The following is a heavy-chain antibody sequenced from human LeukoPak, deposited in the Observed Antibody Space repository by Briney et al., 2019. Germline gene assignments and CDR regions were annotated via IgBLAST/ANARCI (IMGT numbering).Heavy chain of an antibody. Sequence: GGSLRLSCAASGIAFNNYDMNWVRQAPGKGLEWVTYISTSGKTIYYADSVKGRFTISRDNAENSLYLQMNSLRDEDTAVYYCARGGSSSWGIYYFDYWGQGALVTVSS. J-gene: IGHJ4*02. D-gene: IGHD6-13*01. CDR2: ISTSGKTI. CDR3: ARGGSSSWGIYYFDY. V-gene: IGHV3-48*02. CDR1: GIAFNNYD.